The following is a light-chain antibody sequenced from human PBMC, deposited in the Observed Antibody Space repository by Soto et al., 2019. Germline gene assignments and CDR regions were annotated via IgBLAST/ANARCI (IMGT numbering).Light chain of an antibody. CDR2: RDS. CDR3: AAWDDSLNGVL. Sequence: QSVLTQPPSASGTPGQRVTISCSGSSSNIGSNAVDWYQHFPGTAPKVLIYRDSQRPSGVPDRFSGSKSGTSASLAISGLQSEDEADYYCAAWDDSLNGVLFGGGTKLTVL. J-gene: IGLJ2*01. V-gene: IGLV1-44*01. CDR1: SSNIGSNA.